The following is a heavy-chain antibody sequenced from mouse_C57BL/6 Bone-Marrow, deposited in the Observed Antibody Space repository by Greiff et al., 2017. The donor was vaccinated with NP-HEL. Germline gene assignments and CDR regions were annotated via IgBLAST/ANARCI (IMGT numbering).Heavy chain of an antibody. CDR3: ASYSSGYVEFAY. CDR2: IWGDGST. D-gene: IGHD3-2*02. V-gene: IGHV2-3*01. CDR1: GFSLTSYG. J-gene: IGHJ3*01. Sequence: VQRVESGPGLVAPSQSLSITCTVSGFSLTSYGVSWVRQPPGKGLEWLGVIWGDGSTNYHSALISRLSISKDNSKSQVFLKLTSLQTDDTATYSCASYSSGYVEFAYWGQGTLVTVSA.